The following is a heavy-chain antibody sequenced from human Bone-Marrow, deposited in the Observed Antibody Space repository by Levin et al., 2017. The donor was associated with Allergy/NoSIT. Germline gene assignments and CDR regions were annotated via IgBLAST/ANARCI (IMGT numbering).Heavy chain of an antibody. Sequence: GESLKISCAASEFTFSRYPMHWVRQAPGKGLEWVAVMSHDANFKSYADSVKGRFTISRDNSESTLYLQMNSLRPEDTAVYYCTRGSGSYPWAVFDHWGQGTLVTVSS. CDR2: MSHDANFK. D-gene: IGHD1-26*01. V-gene: IGHV3-30*04. CDR1: EFTFSRYP. CDR3: TRGSGSYPWAVFDH. J-gene: IGHJ4*02.